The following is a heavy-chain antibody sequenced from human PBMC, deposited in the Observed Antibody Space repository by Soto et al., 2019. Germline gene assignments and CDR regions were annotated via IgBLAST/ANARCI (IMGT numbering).Heavy chain of an antibody. CDR1: SGSINDGGFY. V-gene: IGHV4-31*03. Sequence: SETLSLTCTVSSGSINDGGFYWSWIRQHPGKGLEWIGNIYYSGNTDYNPSLKSRVIISVDTSKNQFALKLLSVTAADTAVYFCARQARGYDATPYFHLYNWFDPWGQGTLVTVS. J-gene: IGHJ5*02. D-gene: IGHD2-15*01. CDR2: IYYSGNT. CDR3: ARQARGYDATPYFHLYNWFDP.